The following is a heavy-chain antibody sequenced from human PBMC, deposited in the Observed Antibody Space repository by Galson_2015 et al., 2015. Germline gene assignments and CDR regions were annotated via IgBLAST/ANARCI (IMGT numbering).Heavy chain of an antibody. V-gene: IGHV1-24*01. J-gene: IGHJ4*02. CDR3: ATATFTMVRGVPLGY. Sequence: SVKVSCKVSGYTLTELSMHWVRQAPGKGLEWMGGFDPEDGETIYAQKFQGRVTMTEDTSTDTAYMELSSLRSEDTAVYYCATATFTMVRGVPLGYWGQGTLVTVSS. D-gene: IGHD3-10*01. CDR1: GYTLTELS. CDR2: FDPEDGET.